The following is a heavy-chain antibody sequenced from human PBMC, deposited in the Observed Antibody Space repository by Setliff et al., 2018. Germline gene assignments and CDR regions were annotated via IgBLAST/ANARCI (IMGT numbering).Heavy chain of an antibody. CDR2: ISDSGDTT. J-gene: IGHJ6*03. D-gene: IGHD1-7*01. V-gene: IGHV3-23*01. CDR3: ARAIRNWNFSHYYYYMDV. CDR1: GFTFSNNA. Sequence: PGGSLRLSCVASGFTFSNNAMNWVRQAPGGGLEWVSGISDSGDTTIYADSVKGRFTISRDNSKNMLSLQMNSLRAEDTAVYYCARAIRNWNFSHYYYYMDVWGKGTTVTVSS.